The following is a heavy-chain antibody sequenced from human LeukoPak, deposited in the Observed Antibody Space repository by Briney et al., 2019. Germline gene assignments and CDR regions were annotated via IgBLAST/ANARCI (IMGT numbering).Heavy chain of an antibody. CDR3: VTTPENPTLALFDH. J-gene: IGHJ4*02. V-gene: IGHV1-24*01. D-gene: IGHD1-1*01. CDR2: FDPENGEM. CDR1: GYTLTESS. Sequence: ASVKVSCEVSGYTLTESSMHWVRQAPGKGLEWMGGFDPENGEMIYAQKFQGRVTMTEDTSTDTAYMELRSLRSEDTAVYYCVTTPENPTLALFDHWGQGTQVTVSS.